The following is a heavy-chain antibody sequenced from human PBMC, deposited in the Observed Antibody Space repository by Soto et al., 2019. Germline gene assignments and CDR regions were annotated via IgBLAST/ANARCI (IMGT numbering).Heavy chain of an antibody. Sequence: ASVKVSCKASGGTFSSYAISWVRQAPGQGLEWMGGIIPIFGTANYAQKFQGRVTITADESTSTAYMELSSLRSEDTAVYYCARALTVTTRGYYYYGMDVWGQGTTVTSP. V-gene: IGHV1-69*13. CDR2: IIPIFGTA. D-gene: IGHD4-4*01. CDR3: ARALTVTTRGYYYYGMDV. CDR1: GGTFSSYA. J-gene: IGHJ6*02.